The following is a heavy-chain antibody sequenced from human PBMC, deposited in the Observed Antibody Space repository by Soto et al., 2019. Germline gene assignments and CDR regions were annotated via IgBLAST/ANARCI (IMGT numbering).Heavy chain of an antibody. Sequence: SETLSLTCAVYGGSFSGYYWSWIRQPPGKGLEWIGEINHSGSTNYNPSLKSRVTISVDTSKNQFSLKLSSVTAADTAVYYCARVSDIVVVPAAMMGVFDYWGQGTLVTVSS. D-gene: IGHD2-2*01. CDR1: GGSFSGYY. CDR3: ARVSDIVVVPAAMMGVFDY. V-gene: IGHV4-34*01. J-gene: IGHJ4*02. CDR2: INHSGST.